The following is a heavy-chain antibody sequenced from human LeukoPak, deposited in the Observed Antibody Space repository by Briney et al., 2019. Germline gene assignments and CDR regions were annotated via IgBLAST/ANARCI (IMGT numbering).Heavy chain of an antibody. J-gene: IGHJ3*02. V-gene: IGHV3-48*03. D-gene: IGHD1-14*01. CDR1: GFTFSSYE. Sequence: PGGSLRLSCAASGFTFSSYEMNWVRQAPGKGLEWVSYISSSGSPIYYADSVKGRFTISRDNAKNSLYLQMNSLRAEDTAVYYCARDPHRRGPGAFDIWGQGTMVTVSS. CDR2: ISSSGSPI. CDR3: ARDPHRRGPGAFDI.